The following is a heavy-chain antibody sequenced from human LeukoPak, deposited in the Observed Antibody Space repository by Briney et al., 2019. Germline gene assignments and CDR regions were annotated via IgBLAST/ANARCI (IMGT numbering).Heavy chain of an antibody. CDR1: GGSFSGYY. D-gene: IGHD6-13*01. Sequence: PSETLSLTCAVYGGSFSGYYWSWIRQPPGKGLEWIGEINHSGSTNYNPSLKSRVTISVDTSKNQFSLKLSSVTAADTAVYYCARDSVVSAAGTRYYYGMDVWGQGTTVTVSS. CDR2: INHSGST. V-gene: IGHV4-34*01. CDR3: ARDSVVSAAGTRYYYGMDV. J-gene: IGHJ6*02.